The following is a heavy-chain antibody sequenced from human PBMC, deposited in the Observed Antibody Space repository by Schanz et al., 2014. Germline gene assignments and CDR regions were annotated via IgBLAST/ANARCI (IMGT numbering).Heavy chain of an antibody. V-gene: IGHV3-13*04. CDR1: GFSIRNHD. Sequence: EVQLLESGGGLVQPGGSLRLSCAASGFSIRNHDMHWVRQATGAGLEWVSAIGTAGDTFYLDSVKGRFTISRENAKNSLFLQMNSLRVEDTAVYYCARLPVGYGSGIWDVWGQGTSVTVSS. CDR2: IGTAGDT. J-gene: IGHJ6*02. D-gene: IGHD3-10*01. CDR3: ARLPVGYGSGIWDV.